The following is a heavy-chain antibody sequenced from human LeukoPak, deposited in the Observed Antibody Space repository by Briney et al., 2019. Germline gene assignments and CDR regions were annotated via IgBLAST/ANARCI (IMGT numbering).Heavy chain of an antibody. D-gene: IGHD6-13*01. CDR3: AGSSSWYYYYGMDV. CDR1: GSTFTSYG. V-gene: IGHV1-18*01. J-gene: IGHJ6*02. Sequence: ASVNLSCKASGSTFTSYGISWVRQAPGQGLEWMGWISAYNGNTNYAQKLQGRVTMTTDTSTSTAYMELRSLRSDDTAVYYCAGSSSWYYYYGMDVWGQETTVTVSS. CDR2: ISAYNGNT.